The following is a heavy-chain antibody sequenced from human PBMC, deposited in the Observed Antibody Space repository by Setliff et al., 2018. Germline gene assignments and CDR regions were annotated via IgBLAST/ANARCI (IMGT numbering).Heavy chain of an antibody. D-gene: IGHD6-19*01. J-gene: IGHJ6*03. Sequence: SETLSLTCSVSGGSISSGSDYWTWIRQPAGRGLEWIGHIYTRGITNYNPSLKSRVTISVDTSKNQFSLKVTSVTAADTAVYYCARAISGWYSAHYYYMDVWGKGTAVTVSS. CDR1: GGSISSGSDY. V-gene: IGHV4-61*09. CDR3: ARAISGWYSAHYYYMDV. CDR2: IYTRGIT.